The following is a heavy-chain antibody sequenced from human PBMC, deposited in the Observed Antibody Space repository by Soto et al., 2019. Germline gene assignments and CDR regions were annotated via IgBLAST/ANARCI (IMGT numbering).Heavy chain of an antibody. Sequence: EVQLVETGGGLVQPGGSLRLSCAASGFTVSSNYMSWVRQAPGKGLEWVSVIYSGGSTYYADSVKGRFTISRDNSKNTLYLQMNSLRAEDTAVYYCARDPGRSYGPDWGQGTLVTVSS. CDR2: IYSGGST. J-gene: IGHJ4*02. D-gene: IGHD1-26*01. CDR3: ARDPGRSYGPD. V-gene: IGHV3-66*01. CDR1: GFTVSSNY.